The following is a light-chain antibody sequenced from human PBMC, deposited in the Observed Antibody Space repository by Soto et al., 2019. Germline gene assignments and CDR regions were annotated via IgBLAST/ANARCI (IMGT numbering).Light chain of an antibody. V-gene: IGKV3-20*01. CDR1: QVVVTAY. CDR2: CAS. CDR3: LLFRGSPT. Sequence: EIVLTQSPGTLSVSPGERATLSCRASQVVVTAYIHWYQHKPGQAPRLLISCASTRASGIPDRFSGSGVGTDCTLTINRLEPEDCAVYYCLLFRGSPTFGPGSRVHI. J-gene: IGKJ3*01.